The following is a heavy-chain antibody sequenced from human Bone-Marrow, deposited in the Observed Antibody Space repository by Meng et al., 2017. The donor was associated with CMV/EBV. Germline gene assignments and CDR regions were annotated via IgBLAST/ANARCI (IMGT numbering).Heavy chain of an antibody. Sequence: SVKVSLQASGYTFPSYAISWVRQAPGQGLEWMGWISAYNGNTKFAQNLQGRVTMTRDTSTSTAYMELRSLRSDDTAVYYCASHGSMQPNYAMDVWGRGTTVTSFS. CDR3: ASHGSMQPNYAMDV. J-gene: IGHJ6*01. CDR1: GYTFPSYA. V-gene: IGHV1-18*01. CDR2: ISAYNGNT. D-gene: IGHD6-13*01.